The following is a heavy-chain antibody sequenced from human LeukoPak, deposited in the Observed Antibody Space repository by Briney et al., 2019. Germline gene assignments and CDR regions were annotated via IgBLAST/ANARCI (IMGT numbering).Heavy chain of an antibody. D-gene: IGHD6-13*01. V-gene: IGHV3-11*03. CDR2: ISSSSSYT. CDR3: ASGYSSSWFDY. CDR1: GFTFSRYA. Sequence: KPGGSLRLSCAAPGFTFSRYAMTWIRQAPGKGLEWVSYISSSSSYTNYADSVKGRFTISRDNAKNSLYLQMNSLRAEDTAVYYCASGYSSSWFDYWGQGTLVTVSS. J-gene: IGHJ4*02.